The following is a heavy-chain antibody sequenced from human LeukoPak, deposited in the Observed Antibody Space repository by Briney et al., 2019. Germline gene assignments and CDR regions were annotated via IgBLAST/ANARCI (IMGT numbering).Heavy chain of an antibody. CDR1: GYTFTSYY. CDR3: ARGAAGITIFGVVINYMDV. Sequence: GASVKVSCKASGYTFTSYYMHWVRQAPGQGLEWMGIINPSGGSTSYAQKFQGRVTMTRDMSTSTVYMELSSLRSEDTAVYYCARGAAGITIFGVVINYMDVWGKGTTVTVSS. V-gene: IGHV1-46*01. D-gene: IGHD3-3*01. CDR2: INPSGGST. J-gene: IGHJ6*03.